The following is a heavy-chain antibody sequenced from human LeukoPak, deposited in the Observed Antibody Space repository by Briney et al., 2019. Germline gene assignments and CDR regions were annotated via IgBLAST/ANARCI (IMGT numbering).Heavy chain of an antibody. V-gene: IGHV3-53*01. Sequence: PGGSLRLSCAASGFTVSSNYMSWVRQAPGKGLEWVSVIYSGGSTYYADSVKGRFTISRDNSKNTLYLQMNSLRAEDTAVYYCAREDCSGGSCYSWSYWGQGTLVTVSS. CDR2: IYSGGST. CDR3: AREDCSGGSCYSWSY. CDR1: GFTVSSNY. J-gene: IGHJ4*02. D-gene: IGHD2-15*01.